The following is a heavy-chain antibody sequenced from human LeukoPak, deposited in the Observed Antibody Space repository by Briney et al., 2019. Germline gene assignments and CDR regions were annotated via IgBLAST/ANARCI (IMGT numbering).Heavy chain of an antibody. CDR3: ARVYSAVTTHFDY. D-gene: IGHD4-17*01. CDR1: GGSISSYY. Sequence: PSETLSLTCTVSGGSISSYYWTWIRQPPGKGLEWIGYIYYSGSTNYNPSLKSRVTISVDTSKNQFSLKLSSVTAADTAVYYCARVYSAVTTHFDYWGQGTLVTVSS. J-gene: IGHJ4*02. CDR2: IYYSGST. V-gene: IGHV4-59*01.